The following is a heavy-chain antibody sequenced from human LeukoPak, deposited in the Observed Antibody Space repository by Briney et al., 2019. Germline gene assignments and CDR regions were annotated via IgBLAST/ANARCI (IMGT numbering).Heavy chain of an antibody. J-gene: IGHJ4*02. V-gene: IGHV4-39*01. D-gene: IGHD5-12*01. CDR2: IYYSGST. Sequence: HPSETLSLTCTVSGGSISSSSYYWGWIRQPPGKGLEWIGSIYYSGSTYYNPSLKSRVTISVDTSKNQFPLKLSSVTAADTAVYYCAGIGRWLQFFGYWGQGTLVTVSS. CDR3: AGIGRWLQFFGY. CDR1: GGSISSSSYY.